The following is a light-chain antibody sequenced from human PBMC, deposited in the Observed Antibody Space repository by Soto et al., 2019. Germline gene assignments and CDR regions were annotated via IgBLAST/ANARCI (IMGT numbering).Light chain of an antibody. V-gene: IGKV3-11*01. Sequence: EIVLTQSPATLSLSPGQRATLSCRASQSVSNYLAWYQQKPGQAPRLLIYGASDRATGIPARLSGSGSGTDFTLTISSLEPEDFAVYYCQQRSNWPPGVTFGPGTKVDIK. CDR1: QSVSNY. CDR3: QQRSNWPPGVT. CDR2: GAS. J-gene: IGKJ3*01.